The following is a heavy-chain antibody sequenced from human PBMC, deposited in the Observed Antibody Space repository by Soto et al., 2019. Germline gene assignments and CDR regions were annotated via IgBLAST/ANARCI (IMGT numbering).Heavy chain of an antibody. J-gene: IGHJ4*02. CDR3: ARGRVVPAAQRRYRYGYGNFDY. Sequence: QVQLVQSGAEVKKPGASVKVSCKASGYTFTSYDINWVRQATGQGLEWMGWMNPNSGNTGYAQKFQGRVTMTRNTSISTAYMELSSLRSEDTAVYYCARGRVVPAAQRRYRYGYGNFDYWGQGTLVTVAS. CDR1: GYTFTSYD. V-gene: IGHV1-8*01. CDR2: MNPNSGNT. D-gene: IGHD5-18*01.